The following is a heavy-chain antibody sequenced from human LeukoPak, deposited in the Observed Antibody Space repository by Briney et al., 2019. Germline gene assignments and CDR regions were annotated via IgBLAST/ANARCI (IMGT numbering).Heavy chain of an antibody. CDR2: IYGSGTS. D-gene: IGHD3-10*01. CDR1: GYFIGRGQY. J-gene: IGHJ4*02. CDR3: VGAHGSGTIRDY. V-gene: IGHV4-38-2*02. Sequence: SETQSLTCTVSGYFIGRGQYWGWIRQPPGKGLEWIGNIYGSGTSYYNPSLESRLHLSIDTSKNQFSLTLPSVTATDTALYFCVGAHGSGTIRDYWGQGLLVTVSS.